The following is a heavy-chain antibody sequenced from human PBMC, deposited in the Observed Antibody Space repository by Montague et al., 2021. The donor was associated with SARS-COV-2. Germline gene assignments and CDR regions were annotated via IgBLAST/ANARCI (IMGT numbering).Heavy chain of an antibody. CDR2: IYPSGGIFDSGRT. J-gene: IGHJ4*02. D-gene: IGHD6-13*01. V-gene: IGHV4-4*07. Sequence: SETLSLTCSVSGGSISGYFWSWIRQPAGKGLEWIGRIYPSGGIFDSGRTNYHPSPKSRVTVSIDTSRNQFSLSLNSVTAADTAVYFCARDSDFSSWHEAEDYFDYWGQGILVAVSS. CDR3: ARDSDFSSWHEAEDYFDY. CDR1: GGSISGYF.